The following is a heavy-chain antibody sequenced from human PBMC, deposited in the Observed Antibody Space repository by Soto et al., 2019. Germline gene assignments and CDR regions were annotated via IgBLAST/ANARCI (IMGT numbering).Heavy chain of an antibody. Sequence: QVPLVESGGGVVQPGRSLRLSCAASGFTFSSYGMHWVRQAPGKGLEWVAVISYDGSNKYYADSVKGRFTISRDNSKNTLYLQMNSLRAEDTAVYYCATQYTYWGQGTLVTVSS. J-gene: IGHJ4*02. CDR1: GFTFSSYG. CDR3: ATQYTY. D-gene: IGHD6-6*01. V-gene: IGHV3-30*03. CDR2: ISYDGSNK.